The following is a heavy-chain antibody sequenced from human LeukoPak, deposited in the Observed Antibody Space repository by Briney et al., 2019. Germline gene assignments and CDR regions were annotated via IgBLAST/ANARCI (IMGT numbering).Heavy chain of an antibody. CDR1: GFTVSSNY. Sequence: GRSLRLSCAASGFTVSSNYMSWVRQAPGKGLEWVSVIYSGGSTYYADSVKGRFTISRDNSKNTLYLQMNSLRAEDTAVYYCARASIAVAGTFDYWGQGTLVTVSS. CDR3: ARASIAVAGTFDY. V-gene: IGHV3-66*01. D-gene: IGHD6-19*01. J-gene: IGHJ4*02. CDR2: IYSGGST.